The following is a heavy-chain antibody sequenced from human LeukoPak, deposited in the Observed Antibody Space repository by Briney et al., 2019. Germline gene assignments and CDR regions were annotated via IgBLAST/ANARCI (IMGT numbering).Heavy chain of an antibody. CDR3: AVNWNDDGFDY. Sequence: ASVKLSCKASGYTFTGYYMHRVRQAPGQGLEWMGWINPNSGGTNHAQKFQGRVTMTRDTSISTAYMELSRPRSDDTAVYYCAVNWNDDGFDYWGQGTLVTVSS. V-gene: IGHV1-2*02. CDR2: INPNSGGT. J-gene: IGHJ4*02. D-gene: IGHD1-20*01. CDR1: GYTFTGYY.